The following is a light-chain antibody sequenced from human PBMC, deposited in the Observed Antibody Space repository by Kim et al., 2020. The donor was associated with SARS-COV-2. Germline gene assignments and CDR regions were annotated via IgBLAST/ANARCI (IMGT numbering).Light chain of an antibody. J-gene: IGLJ3*02. CDR1: SEHTNYA. V-gene: IGLV4-69*01. CDR2: VAKDGSF. CDR3: QTWGTGIWV. Sequence: ASVKLTCTLSSEHTNYAIAWHQQQPERGPRFLMKVAKDGSFNKGAGIPNRFSASTSGSERFLIISNLQSEDEAHYYCQTWGTGIWVFGGGTKLTVL.